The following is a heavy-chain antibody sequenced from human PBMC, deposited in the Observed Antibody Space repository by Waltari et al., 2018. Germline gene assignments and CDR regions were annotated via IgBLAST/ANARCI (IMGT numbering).Heavy chain of an antibody. Sequence: QVTLKESGPVLVKPTETLTLTCTVSGFSLSNAIMCVSWIRQPPGKALEWLAHIFSNDEKSYSTSLKSRLTISKDTSKSQVVLTMTNMDPVDTATYYCAADSSGWYPIYYYYGMDVWGQGTTVTVSS. CDR2: IFSNDEK. CDR3: AADSSGWYPIYYYYGMDV. CDR1: GFSLSNAIMC. V-gene: IGHV2-26*02. D-gene: IGHD6-19*01. J-gene: IGHJ6*02.